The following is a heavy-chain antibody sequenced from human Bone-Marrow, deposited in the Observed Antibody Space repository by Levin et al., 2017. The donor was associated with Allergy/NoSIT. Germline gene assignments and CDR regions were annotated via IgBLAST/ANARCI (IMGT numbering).Heavy chain of an antibody. Sequence: GESLKISCQASGYTFTDYDVHWLRQAPGQGLEWMGWINPNSGGTSYAEKFQGRVTMTRDTSISTAYMEMSRLRSDDTAMYYCAREAASSGWYDNLDYWGQGTLVTVSS. D-gene: IGHD6-19*01. CDR1: GYTFTDYD. V-gene: IGHV1-2*02. CDR3: AREAASSGWYDNLDY. J-gene: IGHJ4*02. CDR2: INPNSGGT.